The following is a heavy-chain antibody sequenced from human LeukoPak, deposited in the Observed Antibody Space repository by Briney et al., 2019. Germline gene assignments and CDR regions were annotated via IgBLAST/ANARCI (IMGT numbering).Heavy chain of an antibody. CDR3: ASDLSGSYYFFDY. CDR2: IIPIFGTA. D-gene: IGHD1-26*01. Sequence: ASVKVSCKASGYTFTSYAMNWVRQAPGQGLEWMGGIIPIFGTANYAQKFQGRVTITADESTSTAYMELSSLRSEDTAVYYCASDLSGSYYFFDYWGQGTLVTVSS. J-gene: IGHJ4*02. V-gene: IGHV1-69*13. CDR1: GYTFTSYA.